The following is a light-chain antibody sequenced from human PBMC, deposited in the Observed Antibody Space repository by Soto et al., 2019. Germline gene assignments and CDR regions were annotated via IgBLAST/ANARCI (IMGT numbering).Light chain of an antibody. J-gene: IGKJ1*01. Sequence: IQMTQSPSTLSGSVGDRVTITCRSIQTISSWLAWYQQKPGKAPKLLIYKASTLKSGVPSRFSGSGSGTEFTLTISSLQPDDFETYYCQHYNSYSEAFGQGTKVDIK. CDR2: KAS. CDR3: QHYNSYSEA. V-gene: IGKV1-5*03. CDR1: QTISSW.